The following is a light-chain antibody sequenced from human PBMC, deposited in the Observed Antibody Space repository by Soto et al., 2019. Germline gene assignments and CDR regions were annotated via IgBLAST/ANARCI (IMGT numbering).Light chain of an antibody. CDR1: QYIGTY. CDR2: SAS. V-gene: IGKV1-39*01. J-gene: IGKJ1*01. CDR3: QQSFTIPWT. Sequence: DIQMTQSPSSLSASVGDRVTITCRASQYIGTYLNWYQLKPGKAPNLLMSSASRLQSGVPSTFSGRGSGTDFTLTISRLQPGDFATYYCQQSFTIPWTFGQGTRVEIK.